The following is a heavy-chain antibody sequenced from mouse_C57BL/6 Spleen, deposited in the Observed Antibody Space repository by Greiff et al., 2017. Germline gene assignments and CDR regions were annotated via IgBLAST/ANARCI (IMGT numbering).Heavy chain of an antibody. D-gene: IGHD4-1*01. CDR3: AGALTGTDYYAMDY. CDR1: GFPITSGYY. CDR2: ITHSGET. V-gene: IGHV12-3*01. Sequence: QVQLQQSGPGLVKPSQSLFLTCSITGFPITSGYYWIWIRQSPGKPLEWMGYITHSGETFYNPSLQSPISITRETSKNQFFLQLNSVTTEDTAMYYCAGALTGTDYYAMDYWGQGTSVTVSS. J-gene: IGHJ4*01.